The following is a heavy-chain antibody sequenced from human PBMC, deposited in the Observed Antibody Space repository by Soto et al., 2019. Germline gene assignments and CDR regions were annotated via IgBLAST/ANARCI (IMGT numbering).Heavy chain of an antibody. CDR3: AIEEYYDGRGDYSY. Sequence: QVQLVESGGGLVKPGGSLRLSCAASGFTFSDYYMSWIRQAPGKGLERISYISSSSDYTNYADSVKGRFTISRDNAKNSLYLPMNSLRAEDTAVDYGAIEEYYDGRGDYSYWGQGTLVSVAS. V-gene: IGHV3-11*05. CDR1: GFTFSDYY. D-gene: IGHD3-22*01. CDR2: ISSSSDYT. J-gene: IGHJ4*02.